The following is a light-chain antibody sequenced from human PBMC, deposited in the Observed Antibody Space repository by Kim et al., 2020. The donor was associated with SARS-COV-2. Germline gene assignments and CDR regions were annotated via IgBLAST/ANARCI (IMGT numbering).Light chain of an antibody. CDR3: SSYTSGSTVV. CDR2: DVS. Sequence: QSALTQPASVSGSPGQSITISCTGSSSDVGGYNYVSWYQQHPGKAPKLMIYDVSNRPSGVSNRFSGSKSGNTASLTISGLQSEGEADYYCSSYTSGSTVVFGGGTQLTVL. V-gene: IGLV2-14*03. CDR1: SSDVGGYNY. J-gene: IGLJ2*01.